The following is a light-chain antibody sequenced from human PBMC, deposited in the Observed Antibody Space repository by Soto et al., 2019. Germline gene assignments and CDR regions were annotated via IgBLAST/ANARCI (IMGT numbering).Light chain of an antibody. Sequence: DIQMTQSPSSLSASVGDRVTITCRASQNINTYLNWYQQRPGQAPQLLIFTASSFQGGVPARFSASGSRTDFTLTISSLQPDDFATYYCQQTSAAPFTFGPGTRWIS. J-gene: IGKJ3*01. CDR3: QQTSAAPFT. V-gene: IGKV1-39*01. CDR1: QNINTY. CDR2: TAS.